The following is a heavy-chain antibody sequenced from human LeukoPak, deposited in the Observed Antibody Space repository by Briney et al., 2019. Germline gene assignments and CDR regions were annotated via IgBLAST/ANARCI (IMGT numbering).Heavy chain of an antibody. V-gene: IGHV3-30-3*01. CDR3: ACHEEPGGFG. CDR2: ISYDGSNK. D-gene: IGHD3-10*01. CDR1: GFTFSSYA. J-gene: IGHJ4*02. Sequence: GRSLRLSCAASGFTFSSYAMHWVRQAPGKGLEWVAVISYDGSNKYYADSVKGRFTISRDNSKNTLYLQMNSLRAEDTAVYYCACHEEPGGFGWGQGTLVTVSS.